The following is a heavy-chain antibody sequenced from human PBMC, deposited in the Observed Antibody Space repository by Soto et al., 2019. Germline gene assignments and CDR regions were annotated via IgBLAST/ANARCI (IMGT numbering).Heavy chain of an antibody. CDR1: GFTFSNYA. CDR3: AKRPASILCYDY. Sequence: GGSLRLSCAASGFTFSNYAMSWVRQAPGKGLEWVSVISGSGGSTYYVDSVKGRFTISRDNSKNTLYLQMNSLTAEDTAVYYCAKRPASILCYDYWGQGTLVTVSS. V-gene: IGHV3-23*01. CDR2: ISGSGGST. D-gene: IGHD2-21*01. J-gene: IGHJ4*02.